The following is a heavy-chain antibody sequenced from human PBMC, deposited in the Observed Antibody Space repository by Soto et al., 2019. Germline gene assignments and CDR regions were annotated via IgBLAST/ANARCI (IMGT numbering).Heavy chain of an antibody. CDR3: ARVQMATLYFDY. V-gene: IGHV4-59*01. CDR1: GGSINNYY. Sequence: QVQLQESGPGLVKPSETLSPTCTVSGGSINNYYWSWVRQPPGKGLEWIGYVYYSGTHNYNPSLESRLTISIDTSKNQFSLKLNSVTAADTAVYYCARVQMATLYFDYWGQGALVTVSS. J-gene: IGHJ4*02. CDR2: VYYSGTH. D-gene: IGHD5-12*01.